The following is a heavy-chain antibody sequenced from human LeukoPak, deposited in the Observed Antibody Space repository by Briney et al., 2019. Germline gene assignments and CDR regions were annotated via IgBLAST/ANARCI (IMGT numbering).Heavy chain of an antibody. CDR1: GFMFSSYD. V-gene: IGHV3-48*03. D-gene: IGHD3-9*01. CDR2: ISGSGTTI. CDR3: ATVGYFDSSPDDY. Sequence: GGSLRLSCAASGFMFSSYDMNWVRQGPGKGLEWVSYISGSGTTIHSADSVKGRFTISRDNVKNSLYLHMKSLRVEDTAVYYCATVGYFDSSPDDYWGQGTLVSVSS. J-gene: IGHJ4*02.